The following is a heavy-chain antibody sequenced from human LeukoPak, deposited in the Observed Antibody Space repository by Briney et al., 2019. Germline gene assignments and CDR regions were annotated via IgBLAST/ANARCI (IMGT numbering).Heavy chain of an antibody. D-gene: IGHD1-14*01. CDR2: IYYSGST. CDR3: AGDRGTGTRFDP. J-gene: IGHJ5*02. V-gene: IGHV4-30-4*08. CDR1: GGSISSGDYY. Sequence: SQTLSLTCTVSGGSISSGDYYWSWIRQPPGKGLEWIGYIYYSGSTYYNPSLKSRVTISVDTSKNQFSLKLSSVTAADTAVYYCAGDRGTGTRFDPWGQGTLVTVSS.